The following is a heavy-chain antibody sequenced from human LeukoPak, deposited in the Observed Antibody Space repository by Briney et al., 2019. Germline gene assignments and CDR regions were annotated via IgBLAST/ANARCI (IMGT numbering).Heavy chain of an antibody. Sequence: GGSLRLSCVASGFTLRTYGMHWVRQAPGKGLEWVAVIWYDESDKNYADSVKGRFTITRDISNNTLYLQMNSLRAEDTAVYYCARRGSPNYFDCWGQGTLVTVSS. CDR1: GFTLRTYG. CDR3: ARRGSPNYFDC. J-gene: IGHJ4*02. D-gene: IGHD3-16*01. V-gene: IGHV3-33*01. CDR2: IWYDESDK.